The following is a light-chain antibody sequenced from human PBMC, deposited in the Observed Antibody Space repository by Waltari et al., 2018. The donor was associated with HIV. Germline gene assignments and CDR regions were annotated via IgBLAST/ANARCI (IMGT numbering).Light chain of an antibody. J-gene: IGLJ2*01. CDR1: SATRATGDA. Sequence: QSVLTQPPSVSGAPWPTVTIPCTWSSATRATGDAVHWYQQLPGAAPKLLIVANNKRPSGGPDRSSGSKSGTSASLAITGLQAEDEANYYCQSYDNSLRVIFGGGTKLTVL. CDR2: ANN. CDR3: QSYDNSLRVI. V-gene: IGLV1-40*01.